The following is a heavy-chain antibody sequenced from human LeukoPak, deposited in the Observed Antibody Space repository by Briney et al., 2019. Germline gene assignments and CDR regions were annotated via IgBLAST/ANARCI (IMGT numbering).Heavy chain of an antibody. J-gene: IGHJ6*02. CDR2: IYSGGST. CDR1: GFTVSSNY. Sequence: GGSLRLSCAASGFTVSSNYMSWVRQAPGKGLEWVSVIYSGGSTYYADSVKGRFTISRDNSKNMLYLQMNSLRAEDTAVYYCARLGQLAYYYYGMDVWGQGTTVTVSS. V-gene: IGHV3-66*04. CDR3: ARLGQLAYYYYGMDV. D-gene: IGHD6-6*01.